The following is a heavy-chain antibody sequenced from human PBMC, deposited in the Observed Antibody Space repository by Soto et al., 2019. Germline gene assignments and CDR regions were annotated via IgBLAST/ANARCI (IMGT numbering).Heavy chain of an antibody. CDR3: AGDSAYYYDRSDYYYGGGY. J-gene: IGHJ4*02. CDR2: ISAYNGNT. Sequence: QVQLVQSGAEVKKPGASVKVSCKASGYTFTSYGISWVRQAPGQGLEWMGWISAYNGNTNYAQNLQGRVTMTTDTSTSTAYMELRSLRSDDTAVYYCAGDSAYYYDRSDYYYGGGYWGQGTLVTVSS. V-gene: IGHV1-18*01. D-gene: IGHD3-22*01. CDR1: GYTFTSYG.